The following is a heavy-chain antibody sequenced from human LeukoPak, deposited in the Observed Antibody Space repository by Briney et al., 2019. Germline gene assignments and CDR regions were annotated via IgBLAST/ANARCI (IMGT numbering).Heavy chain of an antibody. J-gene: IGHJ4*02. D-gene: IGHD5-18*01. CDR1: GFAFSSYG. Sequence: PGGSLRLSCAASGFAFSSYGMHWVRQDPGKGLEWVALISYDGSNKYYADSVKGRFTISRDNSKNTLYLQMNSLRAEDTAVYYCAKDRYTYGTEYFDYWGQGTLVTVSS. CDR3: AKDRYTYGTEYFDY. V-gene: IGHV3-30*18. CDR2: ISYDGSNK.